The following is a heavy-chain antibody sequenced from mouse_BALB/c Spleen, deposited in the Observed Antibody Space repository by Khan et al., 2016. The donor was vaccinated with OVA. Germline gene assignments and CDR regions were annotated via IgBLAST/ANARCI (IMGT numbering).Heavy chain of an antibody. J-gene: IGHJ3*01. V-gene: IGHV5-6*01. D-gene: IGHD1-2*01. CDR1: GFTFSSYG. Sequence: EVQLVESGGDLVKPGGSLNLSCEASGFTFSSYGMSWLRQTPDKRLEWVATISNGGSYTYYPDSVKGGLTISRDNAKNTLYLQMSSLKSEDTAMYYCARHRFTTPTAWFAYWGQGTLVTVSA. CDR3: ARHRFTTPTAWFAY. CDR2: ISNGGSYT.